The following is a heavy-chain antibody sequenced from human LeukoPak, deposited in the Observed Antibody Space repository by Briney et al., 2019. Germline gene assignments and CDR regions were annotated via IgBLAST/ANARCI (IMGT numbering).Heavy chain of an antibody. V-gene: IGHV4-39*07. J-gene: IGHJ3*02. CDR2: INQSGST. Sequence: SETLSLTCTVSGGSISSSSYYWGWIRQPPGKGLEWIGEINQSGSTNYNPSLKSRVTISVDTSKNQFSLKLSSVTAADTAVYYCARAGSYYDYVSNAFDIWGQGTMVTVSS. D-gene: IGHD3-16*01. CDR1: GGSISSSSYY. CDR3: ARAGSYYDYVSNAFDI.